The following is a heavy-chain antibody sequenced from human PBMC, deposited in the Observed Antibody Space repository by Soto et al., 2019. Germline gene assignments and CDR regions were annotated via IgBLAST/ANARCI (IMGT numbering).Heavy chain of an antibody. CDR3: ARGKVYSSSSPGLSGYYFDY. CDR2: INHSGST. J-gene: IGHJ4*02. V-gene: IGHV4-34*01. CDR1: GGSFSGYY. Sequence: QVQLQQWGAGLLKPSETLSLTCAVYGGSFSGYYWSWIRQPPGKGLEWIREINHSGSTNYNPSLKSRVTISVDTSKNQFSLKLSSVTAADTAVYYCARGKVYSSSSPGLSGYYFDYWGQGTLVTVSS. D-gene: IGHD6-6*01.